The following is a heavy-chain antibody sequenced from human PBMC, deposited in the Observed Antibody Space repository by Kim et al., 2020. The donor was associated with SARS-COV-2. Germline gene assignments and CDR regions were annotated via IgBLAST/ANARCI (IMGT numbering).Heavy chain of an antibody. CDR2: ISYDGSNK. V-gene: IGHV3-30*18. Sequence: GGSLRLSCAASGFTFSSYGMHWVRQAPGKGLEWVAVISYDGSNKYYADSVKGRFTISRDNSKNTLYLQMNSLRAEDTAVYYCAKDQVKTPRSSLQAYYYYYGMDVWGQGTTVTVSS. D-gene: IGHD1-1*01. CDR1: GFTFSSYG. CDR3: AKDQVKTPRSSLQAYYYYYGMDV. J-gene: IGHJ6*02.